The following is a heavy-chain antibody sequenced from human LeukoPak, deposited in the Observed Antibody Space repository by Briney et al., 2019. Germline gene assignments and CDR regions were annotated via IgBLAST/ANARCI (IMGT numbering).Heavy chain of an antibody. CDR3: ARGPVIPNYYYYYYMDV. D-gene: IGHD2-21*02. CDR1: GYTFTGYY. J-gene: IGHJ6*03. CDR2: INPNSGGT. V-gene: IGHV1-2*02. Sequence: ASVKVSCKASGYTFTGYYMHWVRQAPGQGIEWMGWINPNSGGTNYAQKFQGRVTMTRDTSISTAYMELSRLRSDDTAVYYCARGPVIPNYYYYYYMDVWGKGTTVTVSS.